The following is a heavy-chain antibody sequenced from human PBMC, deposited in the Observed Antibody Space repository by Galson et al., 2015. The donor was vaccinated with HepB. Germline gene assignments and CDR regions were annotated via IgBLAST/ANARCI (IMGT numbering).Heavy chain of an antibody. V-gene: IGHV1-18*01. CDR3: ARESNADIWSGFALDY. CDR1: GYTFTDYG. Sequence: SVKVSCKASGYTFTDYGINWVRQAPGQGLEWMGWISAYNGNRNYAQKVQGRVSMTTDTSTSTAYMELGSLRSDDTAVYYCARESNADIWSGFALDYWGQGTLVTVS. CDR2: ISAYNGNR. J-gene: IGHJ4*02. D-gene: IGHD3-3*01.